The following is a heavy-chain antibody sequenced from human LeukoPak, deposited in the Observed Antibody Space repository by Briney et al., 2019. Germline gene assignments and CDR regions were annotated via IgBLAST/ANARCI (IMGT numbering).Heavy chain of an antibody. V-gene: IGHV5-51*01. CDR1: GYSFTSYW. Sequence: GESLKISCKGSGYSFTSYWIGWVRPMPGKGLEWMGIIYPGDSDTRYSPSFQGQATISADKSISTAYLQWSSLKASDTAMYYCARLGAPDLDIVVVPAAIYFQHWGQGTLVTVSS. D-gene: IGHD2-2*03. J-gene: IGHJ1*01. CDR2: IYPGDSDT. CDR3: ARLGAPDLDIVVVPAAIYFQH.